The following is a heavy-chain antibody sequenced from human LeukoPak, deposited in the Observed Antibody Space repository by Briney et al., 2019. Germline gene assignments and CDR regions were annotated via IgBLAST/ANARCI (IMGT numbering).Heavy chain of an antibody. Sequence: GRSLRLSCAASGFTFSSYAMHWVRQARGKGLEWVAVILHDGSNKQYADSVKGRFTISRDNSKNTLYLQINSLRAEDTAVYYCATLSGDSHGYDYWGLGTLVTVSS. V-gene: IGHV3-30*03. CDR1: GFTFSSYA. J-gene: IGHJ4*02. CDR2: ILHDGSNK. CDR3: ATLSGDSHGYDY. D-gene: IGHD5-18*01.